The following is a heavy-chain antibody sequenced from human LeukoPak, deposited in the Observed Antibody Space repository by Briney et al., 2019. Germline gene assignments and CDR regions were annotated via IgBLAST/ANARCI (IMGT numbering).Heavy chain of an antibody. D-gene: IGHD1-1*01. V-gene: IGHV1-69*10. J-gene: IGHJ4*02. CDR3: ARVDRNWDNWNDRRFDY. CDR1: GGTFTSYA. Sequence: ASVKVSCKASGGTFTSYAISWVRQAPGQGLEWMGWIIPILGITNYAQKFQGRVTITADKSTSTAYMVLSSLRSEDTAVYHCARVDRNWDNWNDRRFDYWGQGTLVTVSS. CDR2: IIPILGIT.